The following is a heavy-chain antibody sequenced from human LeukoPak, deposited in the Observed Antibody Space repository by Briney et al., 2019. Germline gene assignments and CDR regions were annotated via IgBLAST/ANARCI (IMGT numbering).Heavy chain of an antibody. CDR1: GFTFSSYA. CDR2: ISGSGGST. D-gene: IGHD4-23*01. Sequence: PGGSLRLSCAASGFTFSSYAMSWVRQAPGKGLEWVSAISGSGGSTYYADSVKGRFTISRDNSKNTLYLQMNSLRAEDTAVYYCARDPLDYGGNSVLDYWGQGTLVTVSS. V-gene: IGHV3-23*01. J-gene: IGHJ4*02. CDR3: ARDPLDYGGNSVLDY.